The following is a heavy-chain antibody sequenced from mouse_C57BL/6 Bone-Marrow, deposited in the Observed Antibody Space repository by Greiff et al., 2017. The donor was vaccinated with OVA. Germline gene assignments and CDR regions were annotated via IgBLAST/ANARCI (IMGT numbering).Heavy chain of an antibody. Sequence: QVQLQQPGAELVRPGSSVKLSCKASGYTFTSYWMHWVKQRPIQGLEWIGNIDPSDSETHYNQKFKDKATLTVDKSSSTAYMQLSSLTSEDSAVYYCARADDYDVDWYFDVWGTGTTVTVSS. CDR2: IDPSDSET. CDR3: ARADDYDVDWYFDV. V-gene: IGHV1-52*01. D-gene: IGHD2-4*01. CDR1: GYTFTSYW. J-gene: IGHJ1*03.